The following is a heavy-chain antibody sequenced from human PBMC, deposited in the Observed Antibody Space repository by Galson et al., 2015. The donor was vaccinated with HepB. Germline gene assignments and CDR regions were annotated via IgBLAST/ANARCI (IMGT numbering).Heavy chain of an antibody. J-gene: IGHJ6*02. CDR2: ISYDGSNK. V-gene: IGHV3-30*04. CDR3: ARRGELAYCGGDCYSRRPHYYYYYGMDV. Sequence: SLRLSCAASGFTFSSYAMHWVRQAPGKGLEWVAVISYDGSNKYYADSVKGRFTISRDNSKNTLYLQMNSLRAEDTAVYYCARRGELAYCGGDCYSRRPHYYYYYGMDVWGQGTTVTVSS. D-gene: IGHD2-21*02. CDR1: GFTFSSYA.